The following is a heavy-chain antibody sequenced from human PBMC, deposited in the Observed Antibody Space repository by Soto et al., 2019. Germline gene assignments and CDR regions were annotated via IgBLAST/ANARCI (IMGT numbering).Heavy chain of an antibody. CDR1: GFTFSSYW. V-gene: IGHV3-23*01. CDR3: AKEYTSTSRGSFDY. J-gene: IGHJ4*02. CDR2: ITGSSGRT. Sequence: SGFTFSSYWMNWVRQAPGKGLEWVSGITGSSGRTFYADSVKGRFTISRDNSKNTVYLQMNSVRADDTAVYYCAKEYTSTSRGSFDYWGQGALVTVSS. D-gene: IGHD1-26*01.